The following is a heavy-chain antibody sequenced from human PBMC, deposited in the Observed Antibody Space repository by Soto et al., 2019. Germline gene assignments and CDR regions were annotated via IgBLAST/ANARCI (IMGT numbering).Heavy chain of an antibody. CDR3: VRDGMKYLRDWFDT. J-gene: IGHJ5*02. Sequence: SETLSLTCTVSGASISGFYWSWIRKSAGKGLEWIGRIYATGTTDYNPSLKSRVMMSVDTSKKQFSLKLRSVTAADTAVYYCVRDGMKYLRDWFDTWGQGISVTVSS. V-gene: IGHV4-4*07. CDR2: IYATGTT. D-gene: IGHD1-1*01. CDR1: GASISGFY.